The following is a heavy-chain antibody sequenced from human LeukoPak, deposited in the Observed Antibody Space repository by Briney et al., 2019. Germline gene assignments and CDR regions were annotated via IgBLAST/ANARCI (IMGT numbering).Heavy chain of an antibody. J-gene: IGHJ4*02. CDR1: GYTFTSYG. Sequence: ASVKVSCKASGYTFTSYGISWVRQAPGQGLEWMGWISAYNGNTNYAQKLQGRVTMTTDTSTSTAYMELSRLRSDDTAVYYCARISSYSGYDSPYYFDYWGQGTLVTVSS. CDR2: ISAYNGNT. CDR3: ARISSYSGYDSPYYFDY. V-gene: IGHV1-18*01. D-gene: IGHD5-12*01.